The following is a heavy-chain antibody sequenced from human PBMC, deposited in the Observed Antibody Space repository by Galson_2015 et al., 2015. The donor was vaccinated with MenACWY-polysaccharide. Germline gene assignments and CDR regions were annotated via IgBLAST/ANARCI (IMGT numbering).Heavy chain of an antibody. Sequence: SLRLSCAASGFTFSDYYMTWLRQAPGKGLEWVSYISSSGSTIYYADSVKGRFTISRDNAKNSLYLQMNSLRAGDTAVYYCAREGVSLYGMDVWGQGTTVTVSS. CDR2: ISSSGSTI. CDR3: AREGVSLYGMDV. J-gene: IGHJ6*02. V-gene: IGHV3-11*01. CDR1: GFTFSDYY.